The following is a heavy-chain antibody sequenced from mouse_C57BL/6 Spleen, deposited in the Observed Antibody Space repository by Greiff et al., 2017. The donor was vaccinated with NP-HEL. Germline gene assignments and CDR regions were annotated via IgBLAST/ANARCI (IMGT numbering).Heavy chain of an antibody. V-gene: IGHV10-3*01. CDR3: VRDLGSSYGGWYFDV. CDR2: IRSKSSNYAT. J-gene: IGHJ1*03. Sequence: DVKLVESGGGLVQPKGSLKLSCAASGFTFNTYAMHWVRQAPGKGLEWVARIRSKSSNYATYYADSVKDRFTISRDDSQSMLYLQMNNLKTEDTAMYYCVRDLGSSYGGWYFDVWGTGTTVTVSS. D-gene: IGHD1-1*01. CDR1: GFTFNTYA.